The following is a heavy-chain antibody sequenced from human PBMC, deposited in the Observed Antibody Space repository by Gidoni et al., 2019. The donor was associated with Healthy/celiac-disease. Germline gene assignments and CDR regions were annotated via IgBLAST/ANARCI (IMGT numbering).Heavy chain of an antibody. CDR1: GFTFGDYA. J-gene: IGHJ4*02. D-gene: IGHD3-16*01. CDR2: IRSKAYGGTT. CDR3: TRLGNMITFGGVRV. V-gene: IGHV3-49*03. Sequence: GRSLRLSCTASGFTFGDYAMSWFRQAPGKGLEWVGFIRSKAYGGTTEYAASVKGRFTISRDDSKSIAYLQMNSLKTEDTAVYYCTRLGNMITFGGVRVWGQGTLVTVSS.